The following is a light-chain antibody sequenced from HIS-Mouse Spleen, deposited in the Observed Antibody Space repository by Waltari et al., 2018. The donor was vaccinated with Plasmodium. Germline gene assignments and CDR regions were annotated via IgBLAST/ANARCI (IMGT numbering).Light chain of an antibody. J-gene: IGLJ2*01. Sequence: QSALTQPRSVSGSPGQSVTISCTGTSRDVVVYNYVSWYQQHPGNAPKLMIYDVSKRPSGVPDRFSGSKSGNTASLTISGLQAEDEADYYCCSYAGSYTFVFGGGTKLTVL. V-gene: IGLV2-11*01. CDR1: SRDVVVYNY. CDR2: DVS. CDR3: CSYAGSYTFV.